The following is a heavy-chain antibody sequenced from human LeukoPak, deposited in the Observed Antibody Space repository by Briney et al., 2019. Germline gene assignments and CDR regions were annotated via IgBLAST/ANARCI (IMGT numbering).Heavy chain of an antibody. CDR2: INHSGST. Sequence: SETLSLTCAVSGGSFSGYYWSCIRQPPGKGLEWIGEINHSGSTNYNPSLKSRVTISVDTSKNQFSLKLSSVTAADTAVYYCARGSSLAAAGSGPPPNYWGQGTLVTVSS. J-gene: IGHJ4*02. CDR1: GGSFSGYY. CDR3: ARGSSLAAAGSGPPPNY. D-gene: IGHD6-13*01. V-gene: IGHV4-34*01.